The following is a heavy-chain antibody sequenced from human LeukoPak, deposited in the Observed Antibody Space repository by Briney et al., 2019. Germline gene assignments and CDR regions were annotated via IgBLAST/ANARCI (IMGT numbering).Heavy chain of an antibody. D-gene: IGHD2-2*01. CDR3: ARDDCSSTSCYDGAFDI. J-gene: IGHJ3*02. CDR2: IYYSGST. CDR1: GGSIGSSSYY. V-gene: IGHV4-39*01. Sequence: SETLSLTCTVSGGSIGSSSYYWGWIRQPPGKGLEWIGSIYYSGSTYYNPSLKSRVTISVDTSKNQFSLKLSSVTAADTAVYYCARDDCSSTSCYDGAFDIWGQGTMVTVSS.